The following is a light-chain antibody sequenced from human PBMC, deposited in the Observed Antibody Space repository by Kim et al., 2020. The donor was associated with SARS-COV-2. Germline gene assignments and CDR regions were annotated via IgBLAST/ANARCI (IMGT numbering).Light chain of an antibody. CDR3: QAWDSSNVV. Sequence: VTPGQTASITCSGDKLGDKYACWYHQKPGQSPVVVIYQDSKRPSGVPERFSGSNSGNTATLTISGTQAMDEADYYCQAWDSSNVVFGGGTQLTVL. V-gene: IGLV3-1*01. J-gene: IGLJ2*01. CDR1: KLGDKY. CDR2: QDS.